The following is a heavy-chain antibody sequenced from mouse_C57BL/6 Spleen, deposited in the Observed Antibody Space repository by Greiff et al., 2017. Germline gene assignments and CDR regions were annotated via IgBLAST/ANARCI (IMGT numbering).Heavy chain of an antibody. CDR3: ARGGYYYGSRGYFDY. CDR1: GYTFTSYW. D-gene: IGHD1-1*01. J-gene: IGHJ2*01. V-gene: IGHV1-52*01. Sequence: VQLQQPGAELVRPGSSVKLSCKASGYTFTSYWMHWVKQRPIQGLEWIGNIDPSDSETHYNQKFKDKATLTVDKSSSTAYMQLSSLTSEDSSVYYCARGGYYYGSRGYFDYWGQGTTLTVSS. CDR2: IDPSDSET.